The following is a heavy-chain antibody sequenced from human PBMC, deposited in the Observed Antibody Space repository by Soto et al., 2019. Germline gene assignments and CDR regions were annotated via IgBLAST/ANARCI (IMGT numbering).Heavy chain of an antibody. Sequence: PSETLSLTCTVSGGSISSGGYYWSWIRQHPGKGLEWIGYIYYSGSTYYNPSLKSRVTISVDTSKNQFSLKLSSVTAADTAVYYCARINIRYTWFDPWGQGTLVTVSS. D-gene: IGHD3-3*02. J-gene: IGHJ5*02. CDR1: GGSISSGGYY. CDR2: IYYSGST. CDR3: ARINIRYTWFDP. V-gene: IGHV4-31*03.